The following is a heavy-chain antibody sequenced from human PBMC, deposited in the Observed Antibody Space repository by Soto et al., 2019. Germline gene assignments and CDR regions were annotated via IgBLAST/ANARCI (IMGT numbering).Heavy chain of an antibody. V-gene: IGHV3-30*18. CDR1: GLTFSSYG. CDR3: AKGSMVRGVIAAVAGTPPNY. D-gene: IGHD3-10*01. Sequence: GGSLRLSCAASGLTFSSYGMHWVRQAPGKGLEWVAVISYDGSNKYYADSVKGRFTISRDNSKNTLYLQMNSLRAEDTAVYYCAKGSMVRGVIAAVAGTPPNYWGQGTLVTVSS. J-gene: IGHJ4*02. CDR2: ISYDGSNK.